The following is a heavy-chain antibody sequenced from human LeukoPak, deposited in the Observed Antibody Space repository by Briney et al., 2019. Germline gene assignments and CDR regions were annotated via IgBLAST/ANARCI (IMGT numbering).Heavy chain of an antibody. J-gene: IGHJ4*02. CDR1: GGSISSSSYY. CDR2: IYYSGST. Sequence: SETLSLTCTVSGGSISSSSYYWGWIRQPPGKGLEWIGSIYYSGSTYYNPSLKSRVTISVDTSKNQFSLKLSSVTAADTAVYYCARETPELIDSSGYYSDYWGQGTLVTVSS. D-gene: IGHD3-22*01. V-gene: IGHV4-39*07. CDR3: ARETPELIDSSGYYSDY.